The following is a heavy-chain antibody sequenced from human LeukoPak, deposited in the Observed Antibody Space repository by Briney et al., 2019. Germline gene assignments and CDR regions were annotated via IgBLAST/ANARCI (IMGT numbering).Heavy chain of an antibody. D-gene: IGHD6-19*01. V-gene: IGHV1-2*02. Sequence: ASVKVSCKASGYTFTGQDMHWVRQAPGQGLEWMGWINPNTGDTNYAQQFQGRVTMTRDTTISKAYMELSRLTSDDTAVYYCASYPRYSSSHPFDYWGQGTLVTVSS. CDR1: GYTFTGQD. CDR3: ASYPRYSSSHPFDY. J-gene: IGHJ4*02. CDR2: INPNTGDT.